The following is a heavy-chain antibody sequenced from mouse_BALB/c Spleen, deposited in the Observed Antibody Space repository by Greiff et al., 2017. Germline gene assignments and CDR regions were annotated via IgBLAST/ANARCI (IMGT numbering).Heavy chain of an antibody. CDR2: IYPGSGNT. D-gene: IGHD1-1*01. CDR1: GYTFTDYY. J-gene: IGHJ3*01. Sequence: LEESGPELVKPGASVKISCKASGYTFTDYYINWVKQKPGQGLEWIGWIYPGSGNTKYNEKFKGKATLTVDTSSSTAYMQLSSLTSEDTAVYFCARSDYYGLFAYWGQGTLVTVSA. CDR3: ARSDYYGLFAY. V-gene: IGHV1-84*02.